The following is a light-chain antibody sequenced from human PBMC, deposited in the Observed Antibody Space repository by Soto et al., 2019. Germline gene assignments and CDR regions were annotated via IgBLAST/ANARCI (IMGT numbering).Light chain of an antibody. J-gene: IGLJ3*02. CDR1: SSDVGGYNY. V-gene: IGLV2-14*01. Sequence: QSALTQPASVSGSPGQSITISCTGTSSDVGGYNYVSWYQQHPGKAPKLMIYEVSNRPSGVSNRFSGSKSGNTASLTISGLQAEDEADYYCSSYTSSSTRVFGGGTPLT. CDR2: EVS. CDR3: SSYTSSSTRV.